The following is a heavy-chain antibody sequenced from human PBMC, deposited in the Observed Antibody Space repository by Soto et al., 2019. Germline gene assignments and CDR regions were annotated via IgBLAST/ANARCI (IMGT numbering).Heavy chain of an antibody. D-gene: IGHD2-2*01. CDR3: ARHPSPGNHCSSTSCYGRNDAFDI. CDR2: IYPGDSDT. J-gene: IGHJ3*02. V-gene: IGHV5-51*01. Sequence: PGESLKISCKGSGYRFTSYWIGWVRQMPGKGLEWMGIIYPGDSDTRYSPSFQGQVTISADKSISTAYLQWSSLKASDTAMYYCARHPSPGNHCSSTSCYGRNDAFDIWGQGTMVTVSS. CDR1: GYRFTSYW.